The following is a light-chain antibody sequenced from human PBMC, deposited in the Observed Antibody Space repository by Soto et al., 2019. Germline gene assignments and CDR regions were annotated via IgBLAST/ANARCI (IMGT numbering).Light chain of an antibody. V-gene: IGLV2-14*01. CDR2: EVS. CDR1: SSDVGGYNY. CDR3: SSYTTNITPVV. Sequence: QSALTQPASVSGSPGQSITISCIGSSSDVGGYNYVSWYQHHPGRVPKPMIFEVSDRPSGVSSRFSGSKSGNTAYLTISGLQAEDEADYYCSSYTTNITPVVFGGGTQLTVL. J-gene: IGLJ2*01.